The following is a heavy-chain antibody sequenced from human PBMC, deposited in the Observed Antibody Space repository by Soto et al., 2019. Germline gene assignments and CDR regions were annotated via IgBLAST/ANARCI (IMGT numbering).Heavy chain of an antibody. CDR2: IKQDGSEK. V-gene: IGHV3-7*01. D-gene: IGHD2-2*01. J-gene: IGHJ6*03. Sequence: GGSLRLSCAASGFTFSSYWMSWVRQAPGKGLEWVANIKQDGSEKYYVDSVKGRFTISRDNAKNSLYLQMNSLRAEDTAVYYCARPTSEIYCSSTSCYASYYYMDVWGKGTTVTVSS. CDR1: GFTFSSYW. CDR3: ARPTSEIYCSSTSCYASYYYMDV.